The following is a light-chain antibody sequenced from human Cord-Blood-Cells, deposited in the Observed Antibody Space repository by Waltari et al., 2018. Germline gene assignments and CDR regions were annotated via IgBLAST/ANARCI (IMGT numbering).Light chain of an antibody. CDR2: KDR. CDR1: ALPKQY. Sequence: SYELTQPPSAPVSPRQPARSTSSGDALPKQYGYWYQHKPGQAPVLVIYKDRERPSGIPERFSGSSSGTTVTLTSSGVQAEDEADYYCQSADSSGTWVFGGGTKLTVL. V-gene: IGLV3-25*03. CDR3: QSADSSGTWV. J-gene: IGLJ3*02.